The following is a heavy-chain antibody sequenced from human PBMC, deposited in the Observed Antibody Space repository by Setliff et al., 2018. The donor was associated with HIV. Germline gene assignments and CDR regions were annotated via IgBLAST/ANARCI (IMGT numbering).Heavy chain of an antibody. CDR3: AIGSSNWPHRPDNYYFDY. V-gene: IGHV1-3*01. CDR1: GDTFTTYA. J-gene: IGHJ4*02. Sequence: ASVKVSCKASGDTFTTYALHWVRQAPGQRLEWMGWINAGNGDTKSSQKFQGRVTITRDTSASTAYMELSSLRSEDTGVYYCAIGSSNWPHRPDNYYFDYWGQGTPVTVSS. CDR2: INAGNGDT. D-gene: IGHD6-13*01.